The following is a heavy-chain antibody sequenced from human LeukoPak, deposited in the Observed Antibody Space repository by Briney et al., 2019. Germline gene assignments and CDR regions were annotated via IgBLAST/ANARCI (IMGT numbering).Heavy chain of an antibody. Sequence: GGSLRLSCAASGFTVSSNYMSWVRQAPGKGLEWVSVIYSGGSTYYADSVKGRFTISRDNSKNTLYLQMNSLRAEDSAVYYCASSGLYSYGYRAAENWGQGTLVTVSS. V-gene: IGHV3-66*01. CDR3: ASSGLYSYGYRAAEN. J-gene: IGHJ4*02. CDR2: IYSGGST. CDR1: GFTVSSNY. D-gene: IGHD5-18*01.